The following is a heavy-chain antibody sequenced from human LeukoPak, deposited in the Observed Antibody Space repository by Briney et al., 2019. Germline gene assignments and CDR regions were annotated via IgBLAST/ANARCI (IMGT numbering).Heavy chain of an antibody. CDR3: AREKVRQSGMDV. CDR2: ISAYNGNT. Sequence: ASVKVSCKASDYTFTSYGISWVRQAPGQGLEWMGWISAYNGNTNYAQKLQGRVTMTRDTSISTAYMELSRLRSDDTAVYYCAREKVRQSGMDVWGQGTTVTVSS. CDR1: DYTFTSYG. J-gene: IGHJ6*02. D-gene: IGHD2-2*01. V-gene: IGHV1-18*01.